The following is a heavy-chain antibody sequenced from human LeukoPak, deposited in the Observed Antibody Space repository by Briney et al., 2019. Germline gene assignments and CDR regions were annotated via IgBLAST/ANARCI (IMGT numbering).Heavy chain of an antibody. D-gene: IGHD3-22*01. V-gene: IGHV4-34*01. CDR3: ARRPRGYYDSSGYYYTPPYYFDY. J-gene: IGHJ4*02. CDR2: INHSGST. CDR1: GGSFSGYY. Sequence: SETLSLTCAVYGGSFSGYYWSWIRQPPGKGLEWIGEINHSGSTNYNPSLKSRVTIPVDTSKNQFSLKLSSVTAADTAVYYCARRPRGYYDSSGYYYTPPYYFDYWGQGTLVTVSS.